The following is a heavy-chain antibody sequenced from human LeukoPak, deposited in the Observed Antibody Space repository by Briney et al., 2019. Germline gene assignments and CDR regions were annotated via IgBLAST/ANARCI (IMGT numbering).Heavy chain of an antibody. CDR2: ISSSSSYI. CDR3: AREKHTLTGYGTAANGY. CDR1: GFTFSSYS. J-gene: IGHJ4*02. V-gene: IGHV3-21*01. D-gene: IGHD3-9*01. Sequence: AGGSLGLSCAASGFTFSSYSMTWVRQAPGKGLEWVSSISSSSSYIYYADSVKGRFTISRDNAKNSLYLQMNSLRAEDTAVYYCAREKHTLTGYGTAANGYWGQGTLVTVSS.